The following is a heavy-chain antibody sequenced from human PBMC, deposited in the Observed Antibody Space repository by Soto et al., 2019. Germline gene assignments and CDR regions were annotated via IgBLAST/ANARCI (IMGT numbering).Heavy chain of an antibody. J-gene: IGHJ4*02. D-gene: IGHD5-12*01. CDR2: ISWNSGSI. CDR3: AKDMGYDLSPLGYFDY. CDR1: GFTFDDYA. V-gene: IGHV3-9*01. Sequence: GGSLRLSCAASGFTFDDYAMHWVRQAPGKGLEWVSGISWNSGSIGYADSVKGRFTISRDNAKNSLYLQMNSLRSEDTALYYCAKDMGYDLSPLGYFDYWGQGTLVPVSS.